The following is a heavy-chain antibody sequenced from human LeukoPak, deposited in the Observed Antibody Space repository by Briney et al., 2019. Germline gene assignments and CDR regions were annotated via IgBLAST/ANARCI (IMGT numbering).Heavy chain of an antibody. CDR2: MSSDGNAM. D-gene: IGHD3-22*01. V-gene: IGHV3-30-3*01. Sequence: PGGSLRPSCAASGFTFTAYLIHWVRQAPGKGLEWVAVMSSDGNAMFYADSVKGRFTISRDNSKNTLYLQMNSLRAEDTAVHYCVRESEYYFDHSASFDYWGQGTLVTVSS. CDR3: VRESEYYFDHSASFDY. J-gene: IGHJ4*02. CDR1: GFTFTAYL.